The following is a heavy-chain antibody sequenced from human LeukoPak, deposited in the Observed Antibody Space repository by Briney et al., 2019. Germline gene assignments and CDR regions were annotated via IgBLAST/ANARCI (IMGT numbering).Heavy chain of an antibody. CDR3: ARGPNYVWGSYQYFDY. CDR2: IYYSGST. CDR1: GGSISSGDYY. D-gene: IGHD3-16*02. Sequence: SETLSLTCIVSGGSISSGDYYWRWTRQPPGKGLEWIGYIYYSGSTYHNPSLKSRVTISVDTSKNQFSLKLSSVTAADTAVYYCARGPNYVWGSYQYFDYWGQGTLVTVSS. J-gene: IGHJ4*02. V-gene: IGHV4-30-4*01.